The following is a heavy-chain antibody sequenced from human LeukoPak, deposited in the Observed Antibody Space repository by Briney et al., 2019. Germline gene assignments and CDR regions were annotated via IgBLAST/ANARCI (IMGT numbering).Heavy chain of an antibody. CDR2: ISYDGSNK. D-gene: IGHD6-13*01. V-gene: IGHV3-30*18. J-gene: IGHJ6*02. Sequence: PGGSLRLSCAASGFTFSSYGMHWVRQAPGKGLEWVAVISYDGSNKYYADSVKGRFTISRDNSKNTLYLQMNSLRAEDTAVYYCAKDRKDSSNWYSNYYYGMDVWGQGTTVTVSS. CDR1: GFTFSSYG. CDR3: AKDRKDSSNWYSNYYYGMDV.